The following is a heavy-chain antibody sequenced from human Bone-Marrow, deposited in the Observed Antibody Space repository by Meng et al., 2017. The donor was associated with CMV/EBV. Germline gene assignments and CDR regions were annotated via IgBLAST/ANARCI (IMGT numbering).Heavy chain of an antibody. CDR2: ISSSSSYI. D-gene: IGHD3-3*01. Sequence: GGSLRLSCAASGFTFSSYSMNWVRQAPGKGLEWVSSISSSSSYIYYADSVKGRFTISRDNAKNSLYLQMNSLRAEDTAVYYCARASLGFWSTQPQNWFDPWGQGTLVTVSS. V-gene: IGHV3-21*01. CDR1: GFTFSSYS. J-gene: IGHJ5*02. CDR3: ARASLGFWSTQPQNWFDP.